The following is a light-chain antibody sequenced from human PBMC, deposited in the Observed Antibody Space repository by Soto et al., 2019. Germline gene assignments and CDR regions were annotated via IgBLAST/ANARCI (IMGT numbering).Light chain of an antibody. CDR2: GAS. CDR1: QRVYSI. Sequence: ILMTQSPDTLSVSPGESATLSCRASQRVYSILAWYQQRPGQAPRLLIYGASTRATGVPARFSGRGSGTEFTLTISSLQSEDFAVYYCQQYTNWPPNTFGQGTRLE. V-gene: IGKV3-15*01. J-gene: IGKJ5*01. CDR3: QQYTNWPPNT.